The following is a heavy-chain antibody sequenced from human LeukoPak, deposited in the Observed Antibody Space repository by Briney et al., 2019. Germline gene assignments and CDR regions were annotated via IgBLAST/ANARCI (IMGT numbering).Heavy chain of an antibody. CDR3: ARGGPLPGVADSFDY. Sequence: GGSLRLSCAASGFTFSSYSMNWVRQAPGKGLEWVSSIGSSSSYIYYADSVKGRFTTSRDNAKNSLYLQMNSLRAEDTAVYYCARGGPLPGVADSFDYWGQGTLVTVSS. V-gene: IGHV3-21*01. CDR1: GFTFSSYS. D-gene: IGHD6-19*01. J-gene: IGHJ4*02. CDR2: IGSSSSYI.